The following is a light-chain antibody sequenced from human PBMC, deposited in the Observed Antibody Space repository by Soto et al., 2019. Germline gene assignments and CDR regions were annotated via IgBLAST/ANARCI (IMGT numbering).Light chain of an antibody. CDR2: EVT. J-gene: IGLJ2*01. V-gene: IGLV2-14*01. CDR1: SSDVGGYNY. Sequence: QSALTQPASVSGSLGQSITISCTGTSSDVGGYNYVSWYQQHPGQAPKLLIHEVTNRPSGISDRFSGSKSANTASPTISGLRAEDEAHYYCSSYTTFRTPHVAFGGGTKLTVL. CDR3: SSYTTFRTPHVA.